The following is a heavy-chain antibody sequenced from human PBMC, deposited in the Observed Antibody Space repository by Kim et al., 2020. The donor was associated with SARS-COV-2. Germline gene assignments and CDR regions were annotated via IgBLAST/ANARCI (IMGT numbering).Heavy chain of an antibody. D-gene: IGHD3-22*01. J-gene: IGHJ4*02. CDR2: IYYTGSA. V-gene: IGHV4-59*13. CDR3: ARDLGVTTGLDF. Sequence: SETLSLTCAVSGGSINYNYWSWVRQFPGKGLEWIGYIYYTGSAEYNHYLKSRVSMSVDTSKNQFPLRLTAVTAADTAIYFCARDLGVTTGLDFWGQGTPVTVSS. CDR1: GGSINYNY.